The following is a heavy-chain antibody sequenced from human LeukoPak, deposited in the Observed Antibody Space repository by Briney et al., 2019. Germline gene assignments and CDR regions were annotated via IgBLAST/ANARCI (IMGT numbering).Heavy chain of an antibody. CDR1: GFTFSSYA. D-gene: IGHD1-7*01. Sequence: GGSLRLSCAASGFTFSSYAMHWVRQAPGKGLEWVAVISYDGSNKYYADSVKGRFTISRDNSKNTLYLQMNSLRAEDTAVYYCAKNYTLDYWGQGTLVTVSS. CDR3: AKNYTLDY. J-gene: IGHJ4*02. V-gene: IGHV3-30-3*01. CDR2: ISYDGSNK.